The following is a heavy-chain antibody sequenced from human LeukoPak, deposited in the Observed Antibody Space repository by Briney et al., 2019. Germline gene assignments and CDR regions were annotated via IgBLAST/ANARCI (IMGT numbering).Heavy chain of an antibody. J-gene: IGHJ5*02. CDR1: GGSISSGGYS. CDR3: ARAEGSSGLPWWFDP. V-gene: IGHV4-30-2*01. Sequence: PSQTLSLTCAVSGGSISSGGYSWSWIRQPPGKGLEWIGYIYHSGSTYYNPSLKSRVTISVDGSKNQFSLKLSSVTAADTAVYYCARAEGSSGLPWWFDPWGQGTLVTVSS. CDR2: IYHSGST. D-gene: IGHD6-25*01.